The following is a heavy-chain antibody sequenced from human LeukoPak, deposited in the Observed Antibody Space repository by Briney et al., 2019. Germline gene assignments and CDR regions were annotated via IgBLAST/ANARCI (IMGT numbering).Heavy chain of an antibody. J-gene: IGHJ4*02. CDR2: IYYSGST. D-gene: IGHD6-13*01. CDR1: GGSISSYC. CDR3: ARAGKSLYSSTTWMDY. Sequence: SETVSLTCTVSGGSISSYCWSWIRQPPGKGLEWIGYIYYSGSTNYNPSLKSRVTMSVDTSKNQFSLKLSSVTAADTAVYYCARAGKSLYSSTTWMDYWGQGTLVTVSS. V-gene: IGHV4-59*01.